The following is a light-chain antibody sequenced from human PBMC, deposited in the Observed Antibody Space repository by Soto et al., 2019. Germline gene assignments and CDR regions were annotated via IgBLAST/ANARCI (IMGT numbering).Light chain of an antibody. Sequence: EIQMTQSPPSLSASPGDTITITCRTSQSIRSYLNWYQEKSGPAPRLLIYAASTLQDGVPSRFTGSGSGTDFTLTISSLRPDDVATYFCQQTFRSPYTFGQGTKLEI. V-gene: IGKV1-39*01. CDR3: QQTFRSPYT. J-gene: IGKJ2*01. CDR2: AAS. CDR1: QSIRSY.